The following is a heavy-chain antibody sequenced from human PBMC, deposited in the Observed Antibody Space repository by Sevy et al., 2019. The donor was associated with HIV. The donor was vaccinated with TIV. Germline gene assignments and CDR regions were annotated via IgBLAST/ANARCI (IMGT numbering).Heavy chain of an antibody. CDR2: INHSGST. CDR1: GGSFSGYD. V-gene: IGHV4-34*01. CDR3: ARHCSSSSCSHAFDI. D-gene: IGHD2-2*01. Sequence: SETLSLTCAVYGGSFSGYDWSWIRQPPGKGLEWVGEINHSGSTNYNPSLKSRVTISVDTSNNQFSLKLSSVTAADTAVYYCARHCSSSSCSHAFDIWGQGTMVTVSS. J-gene: IGHJ3*02.